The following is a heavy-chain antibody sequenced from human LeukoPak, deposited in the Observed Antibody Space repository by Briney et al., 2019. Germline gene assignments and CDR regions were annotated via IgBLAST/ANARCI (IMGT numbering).Heavy chain of an antibody. Sequence: SETLSLTCTVSGGPISSYYWSWIRQPPGKGLEWIGYIYYSGSTNYNPSLKSRVTISVDTSKNQFSLKLSSVTAAVTAVYYCARGSYDFWSGYYIPNFDYWGQGTLVTVSS. J-gene: IGHJ4*02. CDR3: ARGSYDFWSGYYIPNFDY. CDR2: IYYSGST. D-gene: IGHD3-3*01. V-gene: IGHV4-59*01. CDR1: GGPISSYY.